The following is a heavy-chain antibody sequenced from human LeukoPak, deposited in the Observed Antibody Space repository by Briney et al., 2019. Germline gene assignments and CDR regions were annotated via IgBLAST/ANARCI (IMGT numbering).Heavy chain of an antibody. Sequence: GGSLRLSCAASGFTFSTYTMSWVRQAPGKGLEWVSAISGDHDYTYYADSVKGRFTISRGNSKNTLYLQMNSLRAEDTAIYHCAKEVLDYEIPYWYFDLWGRGTLVTVSS. D-gene: IGHD4-17*01. CDR1: GFTFSTYT. J-gene: IGHJ2*01. CDR3: AKEVLDYEIPYWYFDL. V-gene: IGHV3-23*01. CDR2: ISGDHDYT.